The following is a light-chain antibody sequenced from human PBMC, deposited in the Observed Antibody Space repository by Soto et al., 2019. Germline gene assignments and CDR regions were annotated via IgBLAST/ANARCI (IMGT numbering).Light chain of an antibody. CDR1: QSVSSN. CDR3: QQYKNWPRT. J-gene: IGKJ1*01. CDR2: GAS. V-gene: IGKV3-15*01. Sequence: EIVMTQSPATLSVSPGERATLSCRASQSVSSNLAWYQQKPGQAPRLLIYGASARATDIPARFSGSGSGTEVTLTISSLQSEDFVVYYCQQYKNWPRTFGQGTRVEIK.